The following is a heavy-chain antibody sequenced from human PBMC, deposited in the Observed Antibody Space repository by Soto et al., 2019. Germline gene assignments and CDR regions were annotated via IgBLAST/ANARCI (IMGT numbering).Heavy chain of an antibody. Sequence: GGSLRLSCAASGFTFSSYWMSWVRQAPGKGLEWVANIKQDGSEKYYVDSVKGRFTISRDNAKNSLYLQMNSLRAEDTAVYYCARDVSYCSSTSCYRGSWGQGTLVTLSS. CDR2: IKQDGSEK. CDR1: GFTFSSYW. D-gene: IGHD2-2*01. CDR3: ARDVSYCSSTSCYRGS. V-gene: IGHV3-7*01. J-gene: IGHJ5*02.